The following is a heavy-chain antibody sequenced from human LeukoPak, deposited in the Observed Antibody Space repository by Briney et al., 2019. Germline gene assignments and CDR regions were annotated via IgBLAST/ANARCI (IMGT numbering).Heavy chain of an antibody. CDR1: GGTFSSYA. CDR3: ARVGRIGYDFWSGYYNWFDP. V-gene: IGHV1-69*05. CDR2: IIPIFGTA. Sequence: GSSVKVSCKASGGTFSSYAISWVRQAPGQGLEWMGGIIPIFGTANYAQKFQGRVTITTDESTSTAYMELSSLRSEGTAVYYCARVGRIGYDFWSGYYNWFDPWGQGTLVTVSS. D-gene: IGHD3-3*01. J-gene: IGHJ5*02.